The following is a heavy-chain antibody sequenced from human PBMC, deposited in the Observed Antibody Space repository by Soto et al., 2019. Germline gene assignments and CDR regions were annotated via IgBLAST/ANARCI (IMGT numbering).Heavy chain of an antibody. J-gene: IGHJ4*02. V-gene: IGHV4-34*01. CDR2: INHSGST. CDR3: AAAASSFDY. CDR1: GGSFSGYY. Sequence: QVQLQQWGAGLLKPSETLSLTCAVYGGSFSGYYWSWIRQPPGKGLEWIGEINHSGSTNYNPSLKSRVTISVDTSKNPFPLKLSSVTAADTAVYYCAAAASSFDYWGQGTLVTVSS. D-gene: IGHD6-13*01.